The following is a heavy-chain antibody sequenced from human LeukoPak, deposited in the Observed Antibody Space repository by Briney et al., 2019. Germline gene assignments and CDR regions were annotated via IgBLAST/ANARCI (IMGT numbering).Heavy chain of an antibody. D-gene: IGHD2-15*01. J-gene: IGHJ4*02. Sequence: GGSLRLSRAASGFTFSSYVMHWVRQAPGKGLEWVAFIHYDGSNKFYVDSLNGRFTISRDNSKSTVFLQMNSLRPEDTAVYYCAKVHGLFSCCWTFYFDSWGQGTLVTVSS. V-gene: IGHV3-30*02. CDR1: GFTFSSYV. CDR3: AKVHGLFSCCWTFYFDS. CDR2: IHYDGSNK.